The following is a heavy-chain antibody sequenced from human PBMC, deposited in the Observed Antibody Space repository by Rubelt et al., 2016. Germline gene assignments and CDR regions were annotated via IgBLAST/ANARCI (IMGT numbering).Heavy chain of an antibody. J-gene: IGHJ4*02. CDR2: INHGGGR. V-gene: IGHV4-34*01. D-gene: IGHD2-2*01. CDR3: ARGFYGTYQLLFDV. Sequence: QVQLQQWGAGLLKPSETLSLTCGVRGGSLTGYYWSWIRQSPGKGLEWIGEINHGGGRNYNPSLKSRVTLSVDTSNNRFSLRLTAGTAADTAVDFCARGFYGTYQLLFDVWGQGIRVTVSS. CDR1: GGSLTGYY.